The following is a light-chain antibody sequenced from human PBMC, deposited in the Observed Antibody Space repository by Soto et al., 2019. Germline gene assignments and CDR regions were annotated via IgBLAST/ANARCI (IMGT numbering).Light chain of an antibody. CDR2: DAS. Sequence: EIVLTQSPATLSLSPGERSTLSCSASRSVSSYLAWYQQKPGQAPRLLIYDASSRASGVPARFSGSGSGTDFTLTISSLEPEDFALYYCQQRNSWPPITFGQGTRLEIK. J-gene: IGKJ5*01. V-gene: IGKV3-11*01. CDR3: QQRNSWPPIT. CDR1: RSVSSY.